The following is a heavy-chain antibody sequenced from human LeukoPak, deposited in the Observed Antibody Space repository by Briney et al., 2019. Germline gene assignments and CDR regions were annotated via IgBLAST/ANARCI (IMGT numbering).Heavy chain of an antibody. J-gene: IGHJ6*03. CDR1: GFSFSDYW. Sequence: PGGSLTLSCAASGFSFSDYWLNWVRQAPRRGLEWVANIKQDGTEKKYLDSVKGRFTISRDNVKNSVYLQMDSLGVEDTAVYYCASSIVVVPATRYYYYYYMDVWGKGTTVTISS. CDR3: ASSIVVVPATRYYYYYYMDV. V-gene: IGHV3-7*01. CDR2: IKQDGTEK. D-gene: IGHD2-2*01.